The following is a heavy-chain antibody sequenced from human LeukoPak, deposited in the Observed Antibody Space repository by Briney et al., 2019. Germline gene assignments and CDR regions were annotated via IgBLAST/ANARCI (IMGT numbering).Heavy chain of an antibody. J-gene: IGHJ3*02. V-gene: IGHV3-23*01. Sequence: PGGSLRLSCAASGFTFSSYAMSWVRQAPGKGLEWVSAISGSGGSTYYADSVKGRFTISRDNAKNSLYLQMNSLRAEDTAVYYCASFRMPGIAAAPDAFDIWGQGTMVTVSS. CDR3: ASFRMPGIAAAPDAFDI. CDR2: ISGSGGST. CDR1: GFTFSSYA. D-gene: IGHD6-13*01.